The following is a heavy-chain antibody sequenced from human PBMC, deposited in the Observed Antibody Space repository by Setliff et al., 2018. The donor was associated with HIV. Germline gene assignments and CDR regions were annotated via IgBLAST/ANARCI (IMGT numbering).Heavy chain of an antibody. Sequence: PSETLSLTCTVSGGSINSSTYYWAWIRQPPGKGLEWIGSIYYSGTTYYNPSLKSRVTISGDTSNNQFSLKLTSVTAADTAVYYCARPVLQAGYFDHWGQGTLVTVSS. CDR1: GGSINSSTYY. CDR3: ARPVLQAGYFDH. V-gene: IGHV4-39*01. J-gene: IGHJ1*01. D-gene: IGHD3-10*01. CDR2: IYYSGTT.